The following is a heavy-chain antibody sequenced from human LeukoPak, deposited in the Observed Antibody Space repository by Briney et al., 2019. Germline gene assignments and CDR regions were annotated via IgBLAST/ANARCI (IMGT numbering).Heavy chain of an antibody. V-gene: IGHV4-39*07. CDR3: ASGNSGDFDY. CDR2: IYYSGST. D-gene: IGHD3-10*01. Sequence: PSETLSLTCTVSGGSISSSSYYWGWIRQPPGKGLEWIGSIYYSGSTYYNPSLKSRVTISVDTSKNQFSLKLSSVTAADTAVYYCASGNSGDFDYWAQGTLVTVSS. J-gene: IGHJ4*02. CDR1: GGSISSSSYY.